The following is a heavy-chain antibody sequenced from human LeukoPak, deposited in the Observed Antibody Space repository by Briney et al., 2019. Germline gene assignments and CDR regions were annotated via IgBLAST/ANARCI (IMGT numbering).Heavy chain of an antibody. V-gene: IGHV3-23*01. CDR2: ISGGGGVT. D-gene: IGHD5-12*01. CDR3: ARVGYSGYGPN. Sequence: GGSLRLSCAVSGCIFSSYAMNWVRQAPGKGLEWVSGISGGGGVTYYADSVKGRFTISRDNSKSTLYLQMNSLRAEDTAVYYCARVGYSGYGPNWGQGTLVTVSS. J-gene: IGHJ4*02. CDR1: GCIFSSYA.